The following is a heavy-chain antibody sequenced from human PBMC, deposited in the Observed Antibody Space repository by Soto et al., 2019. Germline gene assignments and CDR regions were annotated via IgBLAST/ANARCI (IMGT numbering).Heavy chain of an antibody. CDR1: GYSFTSYW. J-gene: IGHJ6*03. V-gene: IGHV5-51*01. CDR2: IYPGDSDT. Sequence: PGESLKISCKGSGYSFTSYWIGWVRQMPGKGLEWMGIIYPGDSDTRYSPSFQGQVTISADKSISTAYLQWSSLKASDTAMYYCARAGIAARLFYYYYMDVWGKGTTVTVSS. D-gene: IGHD6-6*01. CDR3: ARAGIAARLFYYYYMDV.